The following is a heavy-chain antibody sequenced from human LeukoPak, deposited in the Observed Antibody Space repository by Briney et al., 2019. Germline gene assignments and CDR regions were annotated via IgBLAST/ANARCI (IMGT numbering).Heavy chain of an antibody. CDR1: GFTVSSNY. D-gene: IGHD2-15*01. V-gene: IGHV3-66*01. CDR2: IYSGGST. CDR3: ASLLAATYYYYGMDV. Sequence: GGSLRLSCAASGFTVSSNYMSWVRQAAGKGLEWVSVIYSGGSTYYADSVKGRFTISRDNSKNTLYLQMNSLRAEDTAVYYCASLLAATYYYYGMDVWGQGTTVTVSS. J-gene: IGHJ6*02.